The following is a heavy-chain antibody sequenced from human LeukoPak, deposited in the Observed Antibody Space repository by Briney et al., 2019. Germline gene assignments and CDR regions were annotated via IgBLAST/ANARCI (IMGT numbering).Heavy chain of an antibody. D-gene: IGHD2-15*01. CDR1: GGSFSGYY. J-gene: IGHJ4*02. V-gene: IGHV4-34*01. CDR2: INHSGST. Sequence: PSETLSLTCAVYGGSFSGYYWSWIRQPPGKGLEWIGEINHSGSTNYNPSLKSRVTISVDTSKNQFSLKLSSVTAADTAVYYCARELVAATRITRGVFDYWGQGTLVTVSS. CDR3: ARELVAATRITRGVFDY.